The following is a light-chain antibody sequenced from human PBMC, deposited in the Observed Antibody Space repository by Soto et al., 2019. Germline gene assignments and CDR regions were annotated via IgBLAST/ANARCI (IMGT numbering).Light chain of an antibody. CDR2: DAS. J-gene: IGKJ1*01. Sequence: DIQMTQSPSTLSASVGDRVTITCRASQSISTWLAWYQQKPGKVPRLLIYDASTLEGGVPSRFSGSGSGTEFSLTIGSLQPDDFATYYCQQYNSDSRTFGQGTKVDNK. V-gene: IGKV1-5*01. CDR3: QQYNSDSRT. CDR1: QSISTW.